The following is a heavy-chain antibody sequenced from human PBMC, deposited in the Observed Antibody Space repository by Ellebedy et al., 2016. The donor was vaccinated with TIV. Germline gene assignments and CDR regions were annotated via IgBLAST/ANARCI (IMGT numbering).Heavy chain of an antibody. CDR2: TRNKPNNYTT. Sequence: GESLKISCAVSGFILSDDVMDWVRQAPGKGLEWVGRTRNKPNNYTTEYAASENGRFTIARDDAKNSLYLQMNSLKIEDTAVYYCTGWRSGDHTWGQGTLVTVSS. J-gene: IGHJ5*02. V-gene: IGHV3-72*01. CDR1: GFILSDDV. CDR3: TGWRSGDHT. D-gene: IGHD4-17*01.